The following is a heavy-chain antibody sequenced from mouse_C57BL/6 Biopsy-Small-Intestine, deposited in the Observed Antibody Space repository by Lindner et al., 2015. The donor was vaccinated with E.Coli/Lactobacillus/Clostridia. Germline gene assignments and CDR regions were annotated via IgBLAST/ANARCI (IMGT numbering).Heavy chain of an antibody. CDR1: GYTFTDYH. D-gene: IGHD1-3*01. J-gene: IGHJ3*01. Sequence: SVKVSCKASGYTFTDYHIHWMRQAPGQGLEWMGYIGPISGDRNYAQKFQGSVTMTRDTSISTVYMELSRLTSDDTAVYYCTRDYNNRAFDIWGQGTMVTVSS. CDR3: TRDYNNRAFDI. CDR2: IGPISGDR. V-gene: IGHV1S29*02.